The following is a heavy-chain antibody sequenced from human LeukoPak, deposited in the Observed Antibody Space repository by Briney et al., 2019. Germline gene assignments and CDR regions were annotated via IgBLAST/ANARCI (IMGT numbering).Heavy chain of an antibody. J-gene: IGHJ4*02. Sequence: GESLKISCKGSGYSFNTYWIGWVRQMPGKGLEWMGIIYPGDSDTRYSPSFKGQVTISADKSISTAYLQWSSLKASDTAMYYCATGGYCSGGSCYSFFDYWGQGTLVTVSS. CDR2: IYPGDSDT. V-gene: IGHV5-51*01. CDR3: ATGGYCSGGSCYSFFDY. D-gene: IGHD2-15*01. CDR1: GYSFNTYW.